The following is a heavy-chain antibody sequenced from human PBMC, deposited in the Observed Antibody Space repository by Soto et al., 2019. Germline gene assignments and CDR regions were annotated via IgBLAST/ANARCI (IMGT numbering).Heavy chain of an antibody. CDR2: IIPIFGTA. CDR1: GGTFSSYA. V-gene: IGHV1-69*13. J-gene: IGHJ6*02. Sequence: ASVKVSCKASGGTFSSYAISWVRQAPGQGLEWMGGIIPIFGTANYAQKFQGRVTITADESTSTAYMELSSLRSEDTAVYYCTRDQVTIFGVVIVHYGMDVWGQGTTVTVSS. CDR3: TRDQVTIFGVVIVHYGMDV. D-gene: IGHD3-3*01.